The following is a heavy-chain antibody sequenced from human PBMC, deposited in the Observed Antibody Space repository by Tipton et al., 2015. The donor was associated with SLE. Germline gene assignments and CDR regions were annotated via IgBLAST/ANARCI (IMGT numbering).Heavy chain of an antibody. CDR3: ARHKIAAAGSPPYFDY. V-gene: IGHV4-39*01. Sequence: TLSLTCTVSGGSISSSSYYWGWIRQPPGKGLEWIGSIYYSGSTYYNPSLKSRVTISVDTSKNQFSLKLSSVTAADTAVYYCARHKIAAAGSPPYFDYWGQGTLVTVSS. CDR2: IYYSGST. D-gene: IGHD6-13*01. CDR1: GGSISSSSYY. J-gene: IGHJ4*02.